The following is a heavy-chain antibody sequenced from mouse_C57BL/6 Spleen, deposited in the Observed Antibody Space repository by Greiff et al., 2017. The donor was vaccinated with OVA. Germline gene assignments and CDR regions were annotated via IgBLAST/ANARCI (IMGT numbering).Heavy chain of an antibody. CDR1: GYTFTDSY. J-gene: IGHJ2*01. V-gene: IGHV1-26*01. D-gene: IGHD1-1*01. CDR2: INTNNGGT. CDR3: ARWGITTVVATNY. Sequence: VQLQQSGPELVKPGASVKISCKASGYTFTDSYMHWVQQSHGKSLEWIGDINTNNGGTSYNQKFKGKATLTVDKSSSTAYMELRSLTSEDSAVYYCARWGITTVVATNYWGQGTTRTVSS.